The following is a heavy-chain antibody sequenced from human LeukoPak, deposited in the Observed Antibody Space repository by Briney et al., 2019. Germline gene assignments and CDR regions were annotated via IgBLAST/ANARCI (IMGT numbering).Heavy chain of an antibody. CDR1: GGSISSYY. CDR2: IYYSGST. V-gene: IGHV4-59*08. D-gene: IGHD3-3*01. J-gene: IGHJ4*02. Sequence: PSETLSLTCTVSGGSISSYYWSWIRQPPGKGLEWIGYIYYSGSTNYNPSLKSRVTISVDTSKNQFSLKLSSVTAADTAVYYCARHRLSITIFGVVPYYFDYWGQGTLVTVSS. CDR3: ARHRLSITIFGVVPYYFDY.